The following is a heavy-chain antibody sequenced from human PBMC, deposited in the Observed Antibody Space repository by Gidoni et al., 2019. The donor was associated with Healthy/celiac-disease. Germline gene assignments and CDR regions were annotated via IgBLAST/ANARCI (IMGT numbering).Heavy chain of an antibody. CDR2: ISGSGGST. V-gene: IGHV3-23*01. D-gene: IGHD1-26*01. CDR3: AQTSTEGATTGIDY. CDR1: GFTFSSYA. J-gene: IGHJ4*02. Sequence: EVPLLESGGGLVQPGGSLRLSCAASGFTFSSYAMSWVRQAPGKGLEWVSAISGSGGSTYYADSVKGRFTISRDNSKNTLYLQMNSLRAEDTAVYYCAQTSTEGATTGIDYWGQGTLVTVSS.